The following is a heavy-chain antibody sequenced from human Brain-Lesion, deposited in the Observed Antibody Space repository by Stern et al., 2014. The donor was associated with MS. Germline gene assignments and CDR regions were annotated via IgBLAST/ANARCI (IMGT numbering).Heavy chain of an antibody. CDR1: GGSVSSTSYA. CDR3: AGEEDIRYCSGGSCTGNWFDP. CDR2: IYYSGNT. D-gene: IGHD2-15*01. Sequence: QLQLQESGPGLVKPSETLSLTCTVAGGSVSSTSYAWAWIRQPPGKGLEWIGTIYYSGNTYYSPSLKSRLPISLDTSQHQFSLQLRFGTAADTAVYYCAGEEDIRYCSGGSCTGNWFDPWGQGTLVTVSS. V-gene: IGHV4-39*01. J-gene: IGHJ5*02.